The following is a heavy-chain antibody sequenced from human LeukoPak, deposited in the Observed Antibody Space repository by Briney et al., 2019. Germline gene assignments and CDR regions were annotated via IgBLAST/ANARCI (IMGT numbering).Heavy chain of an antibody. D-gene: IGHD2-2*01. V-gene: IGHV1-18*01. Sequence: GASVKVSCKASGYTFTSYGISWVRRAPGQGLEWMGWISAYNGNTNYAQQLQGRVTMTTDTSTNTAYMELRSLRSDDTAVYYCARDRVDCSSISCLENFDYWGQGTLVTVSS. CDR1: GYTFTSYG. J-gene: IGHJ4*02. CDR3: ARDRVDCSSISCLENFDY. CDR2: ISAYNGNT.